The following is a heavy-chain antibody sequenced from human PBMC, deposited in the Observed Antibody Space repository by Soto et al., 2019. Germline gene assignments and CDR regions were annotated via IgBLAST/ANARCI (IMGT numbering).Heavy chain of an antibody. CDR1: GGTFSSYA. Sequence: GASVKVSCKASGGTFSSYAISWVRQAPGQGPEWMGGIIPIFGTANYAQKFQGRVTITADESTSTAYMELSSLRSEDTAVYYCASGGNCGGDCYSSGRDVWGQGTTVTVSS. J-gene: IGHJ6*02. D-gene: IGHD2-21*02. CDR3: ASGGNCGGDCYSSGRDV. V-gene: IGHV1-69*13. CDR2: IIPIFGTA.